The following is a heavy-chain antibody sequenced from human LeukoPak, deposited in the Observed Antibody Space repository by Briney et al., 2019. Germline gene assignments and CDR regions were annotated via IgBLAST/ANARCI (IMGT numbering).Heavy chain of an antibody. J-gene: IGHJ4*02. V-gene: IGHV3-23*01. CDR3: AKGGFVVVVAAHFDY. D-gene: IGHD2-15*01. CDR1: GFTFSSYV. CDR2: ISGSGGST. Sequence: GGSLRLSCAASGFTFSSYVMSWVRQAPGKGLEWVSAISGSGGSTYYADSVKGRFTISRDNSKNTLYLQMNSLRAEDTAVYYCAKGGFVVVVAAHFDYWGQGTLVTVSS.